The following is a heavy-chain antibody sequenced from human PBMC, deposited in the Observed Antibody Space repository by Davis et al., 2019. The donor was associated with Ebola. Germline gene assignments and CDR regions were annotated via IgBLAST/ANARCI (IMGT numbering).Heavy chain of an antibody. CDR2: ISSGSSTI. J-gene: IGHJ2*01. CDR1: GFTFSSYS. D-gene: IGHD2-8*01. CDR3: ARVRGVCTNGVCSPYWYFDL. Sequence: GGSLRLSCAASGFTFSSYSMNWVRQAPGKGLEWVSYISSGSSTIYYADSVKGRFTISRDNGKNSLYLQMNSLRDEDTAVYYCARVRGVCTNGVCSPYWYFDLWGRGTLVTVSS. V-gene: IGHV3-48*02.